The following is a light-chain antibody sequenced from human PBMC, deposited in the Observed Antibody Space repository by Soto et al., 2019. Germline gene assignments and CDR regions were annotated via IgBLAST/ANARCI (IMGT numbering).Light chain of an antibody. CDR3: SSYTTSYTLV. J-gene: IGLJ2*01. CDR2: DVS. Sequence: QSVLTQPASVSGSPGQSITISCIGTSSDVGAYNFVSWYQQHPGKVPKLMIYDVSNRPSGVSNRFSASKSGNTASLTISGLQAEDEADYYCSSYTTSYTLVFGGGTKLTVL. V-gene: IGLV2-14*03. CDR1: SSDVGAYNF.